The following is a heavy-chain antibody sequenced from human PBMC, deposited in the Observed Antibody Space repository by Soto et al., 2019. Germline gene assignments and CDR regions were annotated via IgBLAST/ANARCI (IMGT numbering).Heavy chain of an antibody. Sequence: GGSLRLSCAASGFTFSSYAMHWVRQAPGKGLEYVSAISSNGGSTYYANSVKGRFTISRDNSKNTLYLQMGSLRAEDMAVYYCARGWQCSGGSCYLLGYYYYMDVWGKGTTVTVSS. J-gene: IGHJ6*03. V-gene: IGHV3-64*01. CDR1: GFTFSSYA. CDR2: ISSNGGST. CDR3: ARGWQCSGGSCYLLGYYYYMDV. D-gene: IGHD2-15*01.